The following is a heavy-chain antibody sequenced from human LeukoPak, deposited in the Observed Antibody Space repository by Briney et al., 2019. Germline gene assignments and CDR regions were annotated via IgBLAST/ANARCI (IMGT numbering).Heavy chain of an antibody. CDR1: GFSFSSYA. CDR3: AKRGVVIRGLLVLGFHKEAYYYDS. V-gene: IGHV3-23*01. CDR2: ISASGGTT. Sequence: VQPGGSLRPSCAASGFSFSSYAMSWVRQAPGKGLEWVSTISASGGTTHYADSVKGRFTMSRDNSKNTLYLQMNSLRAEDTAVYFCAKRGVVIRGLLVLGFHKEAYYYDSWGQGILVTVSS. J-gene: IGHJ4*02. D-gene: IGHD3-10*01.